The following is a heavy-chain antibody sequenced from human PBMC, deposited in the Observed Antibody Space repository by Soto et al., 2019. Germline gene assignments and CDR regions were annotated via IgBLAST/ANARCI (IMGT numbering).Heavy chain of an antibody. CDR1: GFPFSSYS. CDR2: IGGSGGAT. V-gene: IGHV3-23*01. CDR3: VRWSYLDY. D-gene: IGHD3-3*01. J-gene: IGHJ4*02. Sequence: GGSLRLSCAASGFPFSSYSMSWVRQAPGKGLEWVSSIGGSGGATHYADSVKGRFSISRDTSKNMLYLQMNNLRGDDTAVYYCVRWSYLDYWGQGTRVTVSS.